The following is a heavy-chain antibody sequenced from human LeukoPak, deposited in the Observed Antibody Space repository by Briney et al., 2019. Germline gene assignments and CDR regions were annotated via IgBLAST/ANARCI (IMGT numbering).Heavy chain of an antibody. D-gene: IGHD3-22*01. J-gene: IGHJ5*02. Sequence: GGSLRLSCAASGFTFSSYAMSWVRQAPGKGLEWVSAISGSGGSTYYADSVKGRFTISRDNSKNTLYLQMNSLRAEDTAVYYCAKDKSYYDSSGHYYFGFDPWGQGTLVTVSS. CDR2: ISGSGGST. CDR1: GFTFSSYA. CDR3: AKDKSYYDSSGHYYFGFDP. V-gene: IGHV3-23*01.